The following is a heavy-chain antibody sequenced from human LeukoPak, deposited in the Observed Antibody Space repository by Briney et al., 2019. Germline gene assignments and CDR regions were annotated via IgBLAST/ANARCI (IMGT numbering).Heavy chain of an antibody. V-gene: IGHV3-53*01. J-gene: IGHJ4*02. Sequence: GGSLRLSCAASGFSVSNYYMSWVRQAPGKGLEWVSVIYSGGNTYYTDSVKGRCTISRDNPKNTVFLQMGSLRGEDTAVYYCARCYYDGSGFYYYFDYWGQGTLVTVSS. CDR2: IYSGGNT. CDR1: GFSVSNYY. D-gene: IGHD3-22*01. CDR3: ARCYYDGSGFYYYFDY.